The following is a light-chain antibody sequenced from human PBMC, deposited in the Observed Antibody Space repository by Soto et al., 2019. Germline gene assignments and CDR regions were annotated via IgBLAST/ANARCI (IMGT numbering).Light chain of an antibody. CDR2: KAS. CDR3: QQYYSYPWT. J-gene: IGKJ1*01. V-gene: IGKV1-5*03. CDR1: QSVGNW. Sequence: DIQMTQSPSTLSASVGDRVTITCRASQSVGNWLAWYQHKPGKAPKGLIYKASSLESGAPSRFSGSGSGTEFALTISSLQPDDFAIYYCQQYYSYPWTFGQGTKVDIK.